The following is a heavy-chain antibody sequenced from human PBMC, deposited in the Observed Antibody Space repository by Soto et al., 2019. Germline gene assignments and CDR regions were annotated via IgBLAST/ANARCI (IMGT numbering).Heavy chain of an antibody. V-gene: IGHV4-59*01. D-gene: IGHD5-12*01. CDR1: GDSIRSYY. CDR3: AIEYGGFDNGLDV. CDR2: IYYSGST. Sequence: SETLSPTCTVSGDSIRSYYWTWIRQPPGKGLELIGYIYYSGSTRYNPSLKSRVTISVDMSKNQFSLRLISVIAADTAVYDCAIEYGGFDNGLDVWGQGTAVTVS. J-gene: IGHJ6*02.